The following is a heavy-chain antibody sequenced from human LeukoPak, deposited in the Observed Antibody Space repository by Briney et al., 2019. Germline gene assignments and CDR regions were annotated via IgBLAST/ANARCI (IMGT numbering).Heavy chain of an antibody. J-gene: IGHJ5*02. CDR2: FDPEDGET. CDR1: GYTLTELS. D-gene: IGHD1-26*01. Sequence: ASVKVSCKVSGYTLTELSMHWVRQAPGKGLEWMGGFDPEDGETIYAQKFQGRVTMTEDTSTDTAYMELSSLRPEDTAVYYCATTPASGSYYWFDPWGQGTLVTVSS. CDR3: ATTPASGSYYWFDP. V-gene: IGHV1-24*01.